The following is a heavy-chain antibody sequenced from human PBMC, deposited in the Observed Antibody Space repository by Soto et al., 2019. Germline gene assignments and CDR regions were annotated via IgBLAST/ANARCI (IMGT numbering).Heavy chain of an antibody. CDR2: ISHDGRVT. V-gene: IGHV3-30*04. CDR1: GFTFNSLS. CDR3: AREPYGDSQYFDY. Sequence: QVQLVESGGGKVQPGTSLRLSCAASGFTFNSLSLHWVRQRPDKGLEWVAVISHDGRVTFYADFVKGRFTVSRDNSKNTIHLQVNSLRAEDTAVYYCAREPYGDSQYFDYWGQGTLVTVSS. D-gene: IGHD2-21*02. J-gene: IGHJ4*02.